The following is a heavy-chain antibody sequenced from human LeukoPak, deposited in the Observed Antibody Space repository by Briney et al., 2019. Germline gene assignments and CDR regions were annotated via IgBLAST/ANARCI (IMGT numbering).Heavy chain of an antibody. V-gene: IGHV4-39*01. CDR1: GDSISSSSYY. CDR3: ARHDPSSGSYYGHAWDY. CDR2: IYYSGST. J-gene: IGHJ4*02. D-gene: IGHD1-26*01. Sequence: TSSETLSLTCTVSGDSISSSSYYWGWIRQPPGKGLEWIGSIYYSGSTYYNPSLKSRVTISVDTSKNQFSLKLSSVTAADMAVYYCARHDPSSGSYYGHAWDYWGQGTLVTVSS.